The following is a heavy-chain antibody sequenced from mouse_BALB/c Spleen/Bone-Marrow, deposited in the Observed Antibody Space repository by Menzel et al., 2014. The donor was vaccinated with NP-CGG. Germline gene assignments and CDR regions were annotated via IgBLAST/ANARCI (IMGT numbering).Heavy chain of an antibody. CDR1: GYTFTDHA. J-gene: IGHJ4*01. CDR2: ISGYYGDA. Sequence: VQLQQSGAKLVRPGVSVKISCKGSGYTFTDHAIHWVKRSHAKSLEWIGVISGYYGDAIYNQKFKGKATMTVDKSSSIAYMELARLTSEDSAIYYCARSGKVRNAMDYWGQGTSVTVSS. V-gene: IGHV1S137*01. CDR3: ARSGKVRNAMDY. D-gene: IGHD2-14*01.